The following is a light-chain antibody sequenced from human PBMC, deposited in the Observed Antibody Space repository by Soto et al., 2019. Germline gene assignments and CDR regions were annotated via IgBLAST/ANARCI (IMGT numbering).Light chain of an antibody. V-gene: IGKV3-20*01. CDR2: AAS. CDR1: QSVRGSY. CDR3: HEYGSSPPT. Sequence: EIVLTQSPGTLSLSPGETATLSCRASQSVRGSYLAWYQQKPGQAPRLLISAASRRATGVPDRFRGCGSETDFTLSISRLEPEDVALYCCHEYGSSPPTFGGGTKVEIK. J-gene: IGKJ4*01.